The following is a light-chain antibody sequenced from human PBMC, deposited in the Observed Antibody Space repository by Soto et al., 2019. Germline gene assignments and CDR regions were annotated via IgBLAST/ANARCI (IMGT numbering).Light chain of an antibody. CDR3: SSYRSSTTFV. Sequence: QSALTQPASVSGSPGQSITISCTGTSSDVGAYNFVSWYQQYPGKAPKVIIFEVRKRPSAVSNRFSGSKSGDTASLTISGLQAEDEADYYCSSYRSSTTFVFGTGTKVTVL. CDR1: SSDVGAYNF. CDR2: EVR. V-gene: IGLV2-14*01. J-gene: IGLJ1*01.